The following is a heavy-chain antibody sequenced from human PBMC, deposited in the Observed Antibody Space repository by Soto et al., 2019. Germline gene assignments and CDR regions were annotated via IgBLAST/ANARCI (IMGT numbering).Heavy chain of an antibody. CDR3: ARDGYDYVWGSYRYPSS. V-gene: IGHV4-30-4*01. J-gene: IGHJ5*02. CDR2: IYYSGST. D-gene: IGHD3-16*02. CDR1: GGSISSGDYY. Sequence: PSETLSLTCTVSGGSISSGDYYWSWIRQPPGKGLEWIGYIYYSGSTYYNPSLKSRVTISVDTSKNQFSLKLSSVTAADTAVYYCARDGYDYVWGSYRYPSSWGQGTLVTVSS.